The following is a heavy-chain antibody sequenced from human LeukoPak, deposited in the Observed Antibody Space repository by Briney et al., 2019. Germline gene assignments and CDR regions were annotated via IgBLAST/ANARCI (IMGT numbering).Heavy chain of an antibody. V-gene: IGHV1-69*13. Sequence: GASVKVSCKASGYTFTGYYMHWVRQAPGQGLEWMGGIIPIFGAPNYAQKFQGRVTITADESTSTAYMELSSLRSEDTAVYYCARDSYYYGSGSFFPNWFDPWGQGTLVTVSS. J-gene: IGHJ5*02. CDR3: ARDSYYYGSGSFFPNWFDP. D-gene: IGHD3-10*01. CDR1: GYTFTGYY. CDR2: IIPIFGAP.